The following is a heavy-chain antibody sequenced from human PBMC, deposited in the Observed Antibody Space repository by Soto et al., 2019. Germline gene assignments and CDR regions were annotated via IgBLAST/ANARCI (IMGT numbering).Heavy chain of an antibody. V-gene: IGHV4-30-2*01. CDR3: ASLDYYDSSGPGY. CDR1: GVSISSGGYS. Sequence: QLQLQESGSGLVKPSQTLSLTCAVSGVSISSGGYSWSWIRQPPGKGLEWIGYIYHSGSTYYNPSLKSRVTISVDRSKNQFSLKLSSVTAADTAVYYCASLDYYDSSGPGYWGQGTLVTVSS. CDR2: IYHSGST. J-gene: IGHJ4*02. D-gene: IGHD3-22*01.